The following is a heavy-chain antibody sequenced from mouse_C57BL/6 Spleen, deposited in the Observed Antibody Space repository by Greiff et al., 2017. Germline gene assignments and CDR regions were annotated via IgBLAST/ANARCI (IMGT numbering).Heavy chain of an antibody. J-gene: IGHJ4*01. CDR1: GYSFTSYY. D-gene: IGHD2-3*01. V-gene: IGHV1-66*01. Sequence: VKLVESGPELVKPGASVKISCKASGYSFTSYYIHWVKQRPGQGLEWIGWIYPGSGNTKYNEKFKGKATLTADTSSSTAYMQLSSLTSEDSAVYYCARRDGYYEDYAMDYWGQGTSVTVSS. CDR2: IYPGSGNT. CDR3: ARRDGYYEDYAMDY.